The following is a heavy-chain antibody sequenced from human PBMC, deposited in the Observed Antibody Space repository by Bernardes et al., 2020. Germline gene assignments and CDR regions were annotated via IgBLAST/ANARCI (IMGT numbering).Heavy chain of an antibody. CDR2: ISGSGGST. CDR3: AKEKGRHMIVVVITRGGFDY. J-gene: IGHJ4*02. CDR1: GFTFSSYA. V-gene: IGHV3-23*01. Sequence: WGSLRLSCAASGFTFSSYAMSWVRQAPGKGLEWVSAISGSGGSTYYADSVKGRFTISRDNSKNTLYLQMNSLRAEDTAVYYCAKEKGRHMIVVVITRGGFDYWGQGTLVTVSS. D-gene: IGHD3-22*01.